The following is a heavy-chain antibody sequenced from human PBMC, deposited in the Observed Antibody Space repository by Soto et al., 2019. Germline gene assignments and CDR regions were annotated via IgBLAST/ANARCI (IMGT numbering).Heavy chain of an antibody. J-gene: IGHJ2*01. Sequence: QVQLQESGPGLVKPSETLSLTCTVSGGSVSSGSYYWSWIRQPPGKGLEWIGYIYYSGSTNYNPSLKSRVTISVDTSKDQFSLKLSSVTAADTAVYYCARDSPPDSSGYYYVRSYWYFDLWGRGTLVTVSS. CDR1: GGSVSSGSYY. D-gene: IGHD3-22*01. CDR2: IYYSGST. CDR3: ARDSPPDSSGYYYVRSYWYFDL. V-gene: IGHV4-61*01.